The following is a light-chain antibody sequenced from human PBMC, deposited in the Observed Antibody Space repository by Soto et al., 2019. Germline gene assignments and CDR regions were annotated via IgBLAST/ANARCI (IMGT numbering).Light chain of an antibody. Sequence: QSVLTQPRSVSGSPGQSVTISCTGTSSDVGGYNYVSWYQQHPGKAPKLVIYDVSQRPSGVPDRFSVSKSGNTASLTISGLQAEDEADYYCCSYAGSYTWVFGGGTKVTVL. CDR2: DVS. V-gene: IGLV2-11*01. CDR1: SSDVGGYNY. CDR3: CSYAGSYTWV. J-gene: IGLJ3*02.